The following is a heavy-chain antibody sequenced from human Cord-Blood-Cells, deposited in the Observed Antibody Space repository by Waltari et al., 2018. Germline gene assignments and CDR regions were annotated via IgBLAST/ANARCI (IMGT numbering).Heavy chain of an antibody. D-gene: IGHD2-2*01. CDR1: GFTFSSYA. CDR2: MSGSVGRT. CDR3: AKTLGYCSSTSCYFDY. V-gene: IGHV3-23*01. Sequence: EVQLLESGGGLVQPGGSLRLSCAASGFTFSSYAMSWVRQAPGKGPGWVSAMSGSVGRTDYAESGKGRFTISRDHAKNTLYLQMNSLRAEDTAVYYCAKTLGYCSSTSCYFDYWGQGTLVTVSS. J-gene: IGHJ4*02.